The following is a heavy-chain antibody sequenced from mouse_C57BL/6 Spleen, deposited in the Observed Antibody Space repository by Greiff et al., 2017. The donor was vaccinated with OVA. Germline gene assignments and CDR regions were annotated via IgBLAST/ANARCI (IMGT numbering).Heavy chain of an antibody. Sequence: VQLQQPGAELVRPGSSVKLSCKASGYTFTSYWMHWVKQRPIQGLEWIGNIDPSDSETHSNQKFKDKATLTVDKSSSTAYMQLSSLTSEDSAVYYCARDYYGSIFAYWGQGTLVTVSA. CDR2: IDPSDSET. CDR1: GYTFTSYW. CDR3: ARDYYGSIFAY. V-gene: IGHV1-52*01. D-gene: IGHD1-1*01. J-gene: IGHJ3*01.